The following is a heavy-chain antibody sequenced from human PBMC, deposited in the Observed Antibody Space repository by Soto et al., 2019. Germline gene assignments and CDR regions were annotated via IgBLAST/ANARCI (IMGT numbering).Heavy chain of an antibody. D-gene: IGHD6-6*01. CDR1: GFTFSNAW. CDR2: IKSKTDGGTT. Sequence: PGGSLRLSCAASGFTFSNAWMSWVRQAPGKGLEWVGRIKSKTDGGTTDYAAPVKGRFTISRDDSKNTLYLQMNSLKTEDTAVYYCTTDYPSPWPSSIAARRVDYWGQGTLVTVSS. V-gene: IGHV3-15*01. J-gene: IGHJ4*02. CDR3: TTDYPSPWPSSIAARRVDY.